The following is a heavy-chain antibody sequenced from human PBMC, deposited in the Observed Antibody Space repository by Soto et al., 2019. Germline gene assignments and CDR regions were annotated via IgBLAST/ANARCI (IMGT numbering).Heavy chain of an antibody. Sequence: SKNLSLTCAVSGYFMTNGNYWGWIRQSPGKGLEWIGSIYYTGRTYYNPSLKSRVTMSVDTSKNQFSLKLTSVTAADTAVYYCARYCAAVASTFAFSGPGTLVIVSS. D-gene: IGHD6-13*01. CDR2: IYYTGRT. V-gene: IGHV4-38-2*01. CDR1: GYFMTNGNY. CDR3: ARYCAAVASTFAF. J-gene: IGHJ4*02.